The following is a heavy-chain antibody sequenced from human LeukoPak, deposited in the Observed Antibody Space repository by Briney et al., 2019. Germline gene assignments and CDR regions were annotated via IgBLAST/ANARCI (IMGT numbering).Heavy chain of an antibody. D-gene: IGHD4-23*01. Sequence: GGSLRLSCATSGFKFDDYGMHWVRQAPRKGLEWVSGISWNGAIMVYADSVKGRFTTSSDNAKNSLYLQMNSLRAEDTALYYCAKDISIGGFADGYFYGMDAWGQGTTVTVSS. CDR3: AKDISIGGFADGYFYGMDA. CDR2: ISWNGAIM. V-gene: IGHV3-9*01. CDR1: GFKFDDYG. J-gene: IGHJ6*02.